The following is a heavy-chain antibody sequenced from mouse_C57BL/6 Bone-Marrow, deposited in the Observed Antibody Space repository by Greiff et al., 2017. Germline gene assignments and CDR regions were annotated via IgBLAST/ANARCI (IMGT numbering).Heavy chain of an antibody. V-gene: IGHV3-8*01. CDR2: ISYSGST. CDR1: GYSITSDY. D-gene: IGHD1-1*01. J-gene: IGHJ1*03. Sequence: EVQGVESGPGLAKPSQTLSLTCSVTGYSITSDYWNWIRKFPGNKLEYMGYISYSGSTYYNPSLKSRISITRDTSKNQYYLQLNSVTTEDTATYYCARLGYYGSRSYWYFDVWGTGTTVTVSS. CDR3: ARLGYYGSRSYWYFDV.